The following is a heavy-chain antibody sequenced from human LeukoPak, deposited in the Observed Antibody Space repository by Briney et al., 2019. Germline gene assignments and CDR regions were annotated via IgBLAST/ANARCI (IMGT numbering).Heavy chain of an antibody. CDR3: ARAPHYYDSSGYFDY. CDR2: IYYNGST. V-gene: IGHV4-61*08. J-gene: IGHJ4*02. CDR1: GGSISSGGYY. D-gene: IGHD3-22*01. Sequence: SQTLSLTCTVSGGSISSGGYYWSWMRQPPGKGLEWSGYIYYNGSTNYNPSLKSRVTISVDTSKNQFSLKLSSVTTADTAVYYCARAPHYYDSSGYFDYWGQGTLVTVSS.